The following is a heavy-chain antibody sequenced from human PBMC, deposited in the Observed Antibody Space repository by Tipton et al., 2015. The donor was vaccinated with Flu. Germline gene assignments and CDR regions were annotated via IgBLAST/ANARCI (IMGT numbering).Heavy chain of an antibody. CDR2: IYTSGST. V-gene: IGHV4-4*07. J-gene: IGHJ6*03. D-gene: IGHD6-13*01. CDR3: ARDAIAAAVGGYYMDV. Sequence: TLSLTCTVSGGSISSYYWSWIRQPAGKGLEWIGRIYTSGSTNYNPSLKSRVIMSVDTSKNQFSLKLSSVTAADTAVYYCARDAIAAAVGGYYMDVWGKGTTVTVSS. CDR1: GGSISSYY.